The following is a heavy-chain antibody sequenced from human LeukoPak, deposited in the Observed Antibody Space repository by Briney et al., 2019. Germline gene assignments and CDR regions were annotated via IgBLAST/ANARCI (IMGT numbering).Heavy chain of an antibody. CDR3: ARQGLTYYDFWSGPNNWFDP. J-gene: IGHJ5*02. D-gene: IGHD3-3*01. CDR1: GYSFTSYW. V-gene: IGHV5-51*01. CDR2: IYPGDSDT. Sequence: GESLKISCKGSGYSFTSYWIGWVRQMHGKGLEWMGIIYPGDSDTRYSPSFQGQVTISADKSISTAYLQWSSLKASDTAMYYCARQGLTYYDFWSGPNNWFDPWGQGTLVTASS.